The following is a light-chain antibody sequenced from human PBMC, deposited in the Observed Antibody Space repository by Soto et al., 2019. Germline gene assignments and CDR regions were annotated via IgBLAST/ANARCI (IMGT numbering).Light chain of an antibody. V-gene: IGKV3-11*01. CDR3: QQRSDWPST. CDR2: DAS. Sequence: EIVLTQSPATLSLSPGERATLSCRASQSVSSYLAWYQQNPGQAPRLLIYDASNRATGIPARFSGSGSGTDFTLTISSLETDEFAGYYCQQRSDWPSTFGGGTKVQIK. CDR1: QSVSSY. J-gene: IGKJ4*01.